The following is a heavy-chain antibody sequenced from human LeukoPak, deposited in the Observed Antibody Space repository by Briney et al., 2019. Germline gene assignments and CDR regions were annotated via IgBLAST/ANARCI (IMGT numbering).Heavy chain of an antibody. V-gene: IGHV3-15*05. CDR1: GFTFSNAW. Sequence: GGSLRLSCAASGFTFSNAWMGWVRQAPGKGLEWVGRIKSKTDGGTTDYAAPVKGRFTISRDDSKNTLYLQMNSLRAEDTAVYYCARESYCSGGSCYSGRAFDIWGQGTMVTVSS. CDR3: ARESYCSGGSCYSGRAFDI. D-gene: IGHD2-15*01. J-gene: IGHJ3*02. CDR2: IKSKTDGGTT.